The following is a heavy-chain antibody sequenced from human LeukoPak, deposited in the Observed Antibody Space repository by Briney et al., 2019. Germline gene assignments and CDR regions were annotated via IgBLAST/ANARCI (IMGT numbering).Heavy chain of an antibody. CDR1: GFTFSSYD. V-gene: IGHV3-23*01. D-gene: IGHD3-10*01. Sequence: GGSLRLSCAASGFTFSSYDMSWVRQAPGKGLEWVAAISGSGGSTYYADSVRGRFTISRDNSKNTLYLQMNSLRAEDTAAYYCAKQGTTSGKGFDPWGQGTLVTVSS. J-gene: IGHJ5*02. CDR3: AKQGTTSGKGFDP. CDR2: ISGSGGST.